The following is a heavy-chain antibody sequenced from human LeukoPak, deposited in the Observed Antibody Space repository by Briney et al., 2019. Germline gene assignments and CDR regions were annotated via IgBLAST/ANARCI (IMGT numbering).Heavy chain of an antibody. CDR1: GFTFSSYS. CDR3: ARVVQASYYYYYGMDV. CDR2: ISSSSSYI. J-gene: IGHJ6*02. Sequence: GGSLRLSCAASGFTFSSYSMNWVRQAPGKGLEWVSSISSSSSYIYYADSVKGRFTISRDKAKNSLYLQMNSLRADDTAVYYCARVVQASYYYYYGMDVWGQGTTVTVSS. V-gene: IGHV3-21*04.